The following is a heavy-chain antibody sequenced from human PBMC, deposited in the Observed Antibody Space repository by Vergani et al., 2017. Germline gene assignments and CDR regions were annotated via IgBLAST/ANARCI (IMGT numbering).Heavy chain of an antibody. V-gene: IGHV3-23*01. J-gene: IGHJ2*01. CDR3: AKVPDYDILTSYWYFDL. D-gene: IGHD3-9*01. CDR2: ISGSGGST. CDR1: GFTFSSYA. Sequence: EVQLLESGGGLVQPGGSLRLSCAASGFTFSSYAMSWVRQAPGKGLEWVSAISGSGGSTYYADSVKGRFTISRDNSKNTLYLQMNSLRAEDTAVYYCAKVPDYDILTSYWYFDLWGRGTLVTVSS.